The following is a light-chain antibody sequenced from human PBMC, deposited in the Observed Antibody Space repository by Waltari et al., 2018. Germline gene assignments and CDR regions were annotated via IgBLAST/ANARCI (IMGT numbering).Light chain of an antibody. J-gene: IGKJ1*01. Sequence: DIVMTQSPDSLAVSLGERATINCKSSQSVLYSPNNKTYLAWYQQKPGQPPKLLIYWASTRESGVPDRFSGSGSGTDFTLTISSLQAEDVAVYYCQQYYSTPWTFGQGTKVEIK. CDR1: QSVLYSPNNKTY. CDR2: WAS. CDR3: QQYYSTPWT. V-gene: IGKV4-1*01.